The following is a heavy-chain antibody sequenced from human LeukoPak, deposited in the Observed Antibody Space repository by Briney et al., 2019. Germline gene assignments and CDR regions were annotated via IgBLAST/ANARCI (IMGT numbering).Heavy chain of an antibody. J-gene: IGHJ4*02. Sequence: SQTLSLTCTVSGGSISSGGYYWSWIRQHPGKGLEWIGYIYYSGSTYYNPSLKSRVTISVDTSKNQFSLKLSSVTAADTAVYYCARVWPDIAAFDYWGQGTLVTVSP. CDR1: GGSISSGGYY. CDR2: IYYSGST. D-gene: IGHD6-6*01. V-gene: IGHV4-31*03. CDR3: ARVWPDIAAFDY.